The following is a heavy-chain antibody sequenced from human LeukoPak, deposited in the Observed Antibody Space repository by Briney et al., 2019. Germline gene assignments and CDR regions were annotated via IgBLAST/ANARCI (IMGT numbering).Heavy chain of an antibody. Sequence: GGSLRLSCAASGFTFDDYAMHWVRQAPGKGLEWVSGISWNSGSIGYADSVKGRFTTSRDNAKNSLYLQMNSLRAEDTALYYCAKDRDDYGSGSYYNLPDIWGQGTMVTVSS. J-gene: IGHJ3*02. CDR3: AKDRDDYGSGSYYNLPDI. V-gene: IGHV3-9*01. D-gene: IGHD3-10*01. CDR2: ISWNSGSI. CDR1: GFTFDDYA.